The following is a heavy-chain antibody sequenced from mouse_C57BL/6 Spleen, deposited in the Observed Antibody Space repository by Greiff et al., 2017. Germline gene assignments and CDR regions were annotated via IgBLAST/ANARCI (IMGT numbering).Heavy chain of an antibody. CDR1: GFTFSSYA. V-gene: IGHV5-9-1*02. Sequence: DVMLVESGEGLVKPGGSLKLSCAASGFTFSSYAMSWVRQTPEKRLEWVAYISSGGDYIYYADTVKGRFTISRDNARNTLYLQMSSLKSEDTAMYYCTRDLDSSGTYYAMDYWGQGTSVTVSS. D-gene: IGHD3-2*02. J-gene: IGHJ4*01. CDR3: TRDLDSSGTYYAMDY. CDR2: ISSGGDYI.